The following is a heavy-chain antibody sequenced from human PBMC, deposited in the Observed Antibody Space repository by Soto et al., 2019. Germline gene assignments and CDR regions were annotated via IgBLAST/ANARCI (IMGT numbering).Heavy chain of an antibody. J-gene: IGHJ6*01. CDR3: ARTRSAWSDFHYYSLDV. D-gene: IGHD1-26*01. Sequence: QVQLVESGGGVVQPGRSLRLSCAASGFTFNGYGMHWVRQGPGNGLEWVAFISYDSTKTYYADSVKGRFTISRDNSNSALYVQMNSLTGEDTAVYYCARTRSAWSDFHYYSLDVW. CDR2: ISYDSTKT. CDR1: GFTFNGYG. V-gene: IGHV3-30*03.